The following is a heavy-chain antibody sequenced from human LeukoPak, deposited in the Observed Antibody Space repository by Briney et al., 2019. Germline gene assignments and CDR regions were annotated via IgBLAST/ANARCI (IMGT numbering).Heavy chain of an antibody. CDR2: IYYSGST. CDR1: GGSISSYY. CDR3: ARAPDDSIAAEY. D-gene: IGHD6-13*01. Sequence: KPSETLSLTCTVSGGSISSYYWSWIRQPPGKGLEWIGYIYYSGSTNYNPSLKSRVTISVDTSENQFSLKLSSVTAADTAVYYCARAPDDSIAAEYWGQGTLVTVSS. V-gene: IGHV4-59*01. J-gene: IGHJ4*02.